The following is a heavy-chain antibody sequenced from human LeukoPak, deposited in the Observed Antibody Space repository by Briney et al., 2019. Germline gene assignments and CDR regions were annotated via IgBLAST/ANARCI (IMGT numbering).Heavy chain of an antibody. V-gene: IGHV3-30-3*01. CDR3: ARDKAFDYYDSSGYYYSGLY. D-gene: IGHD3-22*01. J-gene: IGHJ4*02. CDR1: GFTFSSYA. CDR2: ISYDGSNK. Sequence: GRSLRLSCAASGFTFSSYAMHWVRQAPGKGLEWVAVISYDGSNKYYADSVKGRFTISRDNSKNTLYLQMNSLRAEDTAVYYCARDKAFDYYDSSGYYYSGLYWGQGTLVTVSS.